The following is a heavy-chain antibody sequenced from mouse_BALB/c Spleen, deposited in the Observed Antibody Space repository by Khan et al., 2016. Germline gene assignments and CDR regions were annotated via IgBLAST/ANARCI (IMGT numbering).Heavy chain of an antibody. J-gene: IGHJ2*01. CDR1: GFSLTSYG. Sequence: QVQLKESGPGLVAPSQSLSITCTVSGFSLTSYGVHWVRQPPGKGLEWLGVIWAGGSTNYNSALMSRLSISKDNSKSQVFLKMNSLQTDDTAMYYCARDLGYYFDYWGPGTTLPVSS. D-gene: IGHD2-2*01. CDR2: IWAGGST. CDR3: ARDLGYYFDY. V-gene: IGHV2-9*02.